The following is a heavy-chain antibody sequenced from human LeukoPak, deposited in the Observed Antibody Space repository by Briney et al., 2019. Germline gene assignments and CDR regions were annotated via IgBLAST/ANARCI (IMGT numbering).Heavy chain of an antibody. CDR2: VDPNSGVT. CDR3: ARARERRGYCSGGNCYNYFDY. J-gene: IGHJ4*02. CDR1: GYSFTGYK. Sequence: ASVKVSCKASGYSFTGYKIYWVRQAPGQGPEWMGGVDPNSGVTNFAQKFQGRVTMTTETSINTAFMELSRLRSDDTAVYYCARARERRGYCSGGNCYNYFDYSGQGTLVTVSS. V-gene: IGHV1-2*02. D-gene: IGHD2-15*01.